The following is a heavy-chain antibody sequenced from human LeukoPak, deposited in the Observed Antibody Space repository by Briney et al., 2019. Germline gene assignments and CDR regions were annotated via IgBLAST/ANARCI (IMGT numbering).Heavy chain of an antibody. CDR2: IYTSGST. Sequence: PSETLSLTCTVSGGSISSYYWSWIRQPAGKGLEWLGRIYTSGSTNYNPSLKSRVTMSVDTSKNQFSLKLSSVTAADTAVYYCARESTYYYGSGRHEFDYWGQGTLVTVSS. CDR3: ARESTYYYGSGRHEFDY. V-gene: IGHV4-4*07. D-gene: IGHD3-10*01. CDR1: GGSISSYY. J-gene: IGHJ4*02.